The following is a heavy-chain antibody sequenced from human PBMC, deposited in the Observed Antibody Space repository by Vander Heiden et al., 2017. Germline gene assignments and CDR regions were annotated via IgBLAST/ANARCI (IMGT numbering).Heavy chain of an antibody. J-gene: IGHJ4*02. D-gene: IGHD4-17*01. CDR1: GFTSSSYG. V-gene: IGHV3-33*01. Sequence: QVQLVESGGGVVQPGRSLRLSCAASGFTSSSYGMHWVRQAPGKGLEWVAVIWYDGSNKYYADTVKGRFTISRDNSKNTLYLQMNSLRAEDTAVYYCARDSNYGPFDYWAREPWSPSPQ. CDR2: IWYDGSNK. CDR3: ARDSNYGPFDY.